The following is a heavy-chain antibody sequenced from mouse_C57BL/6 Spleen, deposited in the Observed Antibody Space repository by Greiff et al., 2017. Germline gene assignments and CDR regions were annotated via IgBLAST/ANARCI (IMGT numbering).Heavy chain of an antibody. CDR1: GYTFTSYW. CDR3: ARSRGYDVPLSS. Sequence: VQLQQSGAELAKPGASVKLSCKASGYTFTSYWMHWVKQRPGQGLEWIGYINPSSGYTKYNQKFKDKATLTADTSSSTAYMQLSSLTYEDSAVYYGARSRGYDVPLSSWGQGTLVTVSA. D-gene: IGHD2-2*01. J-gene: IGHJ3*01. V-gene: IGHV1-7*01. CDR2: INPSSGYT.